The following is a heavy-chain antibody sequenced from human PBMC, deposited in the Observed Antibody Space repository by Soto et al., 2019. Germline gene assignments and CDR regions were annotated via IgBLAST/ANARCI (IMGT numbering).Heavy chain of an antibody. CDR3: ARVGAGAGIYNYHGLDV. V-gene: IGHV1-69*12. CDR2: IVPIFGTT. Sequence: QVQLVQSGAEVKRPGSSVKVSCKASGGTFSNYAIDWVRQAPGQGLEWMGGIVPIFGTTYYTHKFQGRATIIADDSTTTAYLELSSLRSEDPAIYYCARVGAGAGIYNYHGLDVWGQGTAVSVSS. CDR1: GGTFSNYA. J-gene: IGHJ6*02. D-gene: IGHD6-19*01.